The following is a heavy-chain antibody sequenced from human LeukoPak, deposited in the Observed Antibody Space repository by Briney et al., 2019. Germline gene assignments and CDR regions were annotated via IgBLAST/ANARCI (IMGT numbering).Heavy chain of an antibody. V-gene: IGHV3-21*01. CDR1: GFTFSSYS. J-gene: IGHJ6*03. Sequence: PGGSLRLSCAASGFTFSSYSMNWVRQAPGKGLEWVSSISGSSSYIYYADSVKGRFTISRDNAKNSLYLQMNSLRAEDTAVYYCARGGPPIYYYYYYMDVWGKGTTVTVSS. D-gene: IGHD2-15*01. CDR2: ISGSSSYI. CDR3: ARGGPPIYYYYYYMDV.